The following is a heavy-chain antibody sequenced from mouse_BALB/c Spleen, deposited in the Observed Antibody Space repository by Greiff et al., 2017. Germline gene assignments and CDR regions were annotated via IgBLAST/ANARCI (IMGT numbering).Heavy chain of an antibody. CDR2: IRNKANGYTT. V-gene: IGHV7-3*02. J-gene: IGHJ3*01. CDR3: ARVYDYDEAWFAY. D-gene: IGHD2-4*01. Sequence: EVKLVESGGGLVQPGGSLRLSCATSGFTFTDYYMSWVRQPPGKALEWLGFIRNKANGYTTEYSASVKGRFTISRDNSQSILYLQMNTLRAEDSATYYCARVYDYDEAWFAYWGQGTLVTVSA. CDR1: GFTFTDYY.